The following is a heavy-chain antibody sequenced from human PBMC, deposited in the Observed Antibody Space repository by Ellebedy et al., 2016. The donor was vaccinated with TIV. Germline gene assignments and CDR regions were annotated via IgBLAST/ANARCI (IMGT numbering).Heavy chain of an antibody. CDR1: GGSIGAYY. CDR2: IYYNENT. Sequence: MPSETLSLTCTVSGGSIGAYYWSWIRQPPGKGLEWIGNIYYNENTNYNPSLKSRVTISVDTSKNQFSLNLNSVTAADTAVYFCASTPFSAGSGYHPHDYWGQGILVTVSS. CDR3: ASTPFSAGSGYHPHDY. J-gene: IGHJ4*02. V-gene: IGHV4-59*08. D-gene: IGHD5-12*01.